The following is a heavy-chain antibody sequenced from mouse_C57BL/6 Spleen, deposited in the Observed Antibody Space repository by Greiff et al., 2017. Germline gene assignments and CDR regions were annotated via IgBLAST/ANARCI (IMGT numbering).Heavy chain of an antibody. CDR3: ARDLYYDYDGYFDD. V-gene: IGHV5-4*01. CDR2: ISDGGSYT. Sequence: EVQLVESGGGLVKPGGSLKLSCAASGFTFSSYAMSWVRQTPEKRLEWVATISDGGSYTYYPDNVKGRFTISRDNAKNNLYLQMSHLKSEDTAIYYCARDLYYDYDGYFDDWGQGTTLPVSS. D-gene: IGHD2-4*01. J-gene: IGHJ2*01. CDR1: GFTFSSYA.